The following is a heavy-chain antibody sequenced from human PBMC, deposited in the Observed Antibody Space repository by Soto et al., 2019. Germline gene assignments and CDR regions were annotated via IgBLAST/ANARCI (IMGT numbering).Heavy chain of an antibody. CDR2: IIPIFGTA. CDR1: GGTFSSYA. CDR3: ARGGPYYDFWSGRGQWDV. V-gene: IGHV1-69*06. D-gene: IGHD3-3*01. Sequence: QVQLVQSGAEVKKPGSSVKVSCKASGGTFSSYAISWVRQAPGQGLEWMGGIIPIFGTANYAQKFQGRVTITADKSTSTAYMERRSLRYEATAVYYCARGGPYYDFWSGRGQWDVWVQGTTVTVSS. J-gene: IGHJ6*02.